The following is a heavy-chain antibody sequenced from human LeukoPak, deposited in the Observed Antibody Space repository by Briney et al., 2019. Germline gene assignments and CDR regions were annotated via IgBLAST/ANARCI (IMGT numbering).Heavy chain of an antibody. CDR1: GGFISSYY. CDR2: IYYSGST. V-gene: IGHV4-59*01. D-gene: IGHD2-2*01. Sequence: SETLSLTCTVSGGFISSYYWSWIRQPPGKGLEWIGYIYYSGSTNYNPSLKSRVSISLDTSKNQFSLKLNSVTAADTAVYYCARGSSPFDYWGQGTLVTVSS. CDR3: ARGSSPFDY. J-gene: IGHJ4*02.